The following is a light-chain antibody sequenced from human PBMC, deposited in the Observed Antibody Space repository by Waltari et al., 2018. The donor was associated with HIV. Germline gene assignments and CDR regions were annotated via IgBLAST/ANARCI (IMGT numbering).Light chain of an antibody. Sequence: DLELTQSPVSLTVSPGEPASISCRSGQSLLHSYGYNYLDWYVQKPGQSPRLLFYLGSNRASGVPDRFSASGSGTHFTLDISRVEAEDVGVYYCMQALQTWTFGQGTKVEIK. CDR2: LGS. J-gene: IGKJ1*01. CDR3: MQALQTWT. CDR1: QSLLHSYGYNY. V-gene: IGKV2-28*01.